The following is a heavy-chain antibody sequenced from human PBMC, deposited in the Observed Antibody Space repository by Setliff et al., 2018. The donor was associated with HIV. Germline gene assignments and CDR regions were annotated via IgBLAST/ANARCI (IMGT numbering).Heavy chain of an antibody. V-gene: IGHV4-39*07. Sequence: SETLSLTCNVSGGSISSSSYYWAWIRQPPGKGLEWIGSFHYSGSTNYNPSLQSRVTMSVDTSKNQFSLRLSSVTAADTAVYYCARDNYYNFWSGYWGMDVWGQGTTVTVSS. CDR2: FHYSGST. CDR1: GGSISSSSYY. D-gene: IGHD3-3*01. CDR3: ARDNYYNFWSGYWGMDV. J-gene: IGHJ6*02.